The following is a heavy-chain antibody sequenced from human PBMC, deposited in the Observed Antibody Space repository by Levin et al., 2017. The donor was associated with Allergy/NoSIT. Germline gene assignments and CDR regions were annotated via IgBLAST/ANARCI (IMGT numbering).Heavy chain of an antibody. CDR3: AKLDSGWSHFDH. J-gene: IGHJ4*02. D-gene: IGHD6-19*01. CDR1: GFSFSTYD. V-gene: IGHV3-23*01. Sequence: QAGESLKISCAASGFSFSTYDMSWVRQAPGKGLEWVSDISGNNGRAYYADSVKGRFTISRDDSKNTLYLQMNSLRAEDTAVYYCAKLDSGWSHFDHWGQGALVTVSS. CDR2: ISGNNGRA.